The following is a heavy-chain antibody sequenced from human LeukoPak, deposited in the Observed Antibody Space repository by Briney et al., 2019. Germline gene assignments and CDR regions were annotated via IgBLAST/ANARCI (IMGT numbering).Heavy chain of an antibody. CDR1: GGTFSSYA. CDR2: ISAYNGNT. D-gene: IGHD1-26*01. CDR3: ARVQGIRGSYGAAFDI. J-gene: IGHJ3*02. Sequence: ASVKVSCKASGGTFSSYAISWVRQAPGQGPEWMGWISAYNGNTNYAQKLQGRVTMTTDTSTSTAYMELRSLRSDDTAVYYCARVQGIRGSYGAAFDIWGQGTMVTVSS. V-gene: IGHV1-18*01.